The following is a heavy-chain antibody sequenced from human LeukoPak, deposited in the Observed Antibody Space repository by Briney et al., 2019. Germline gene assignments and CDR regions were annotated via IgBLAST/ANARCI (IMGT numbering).Heavy chain of an antibody. CDR1: GYTFIDYC. Sequence: ASVKVSCKASGYTFIDYCIHWVRQAPGQGLEWMGRINPNSGGTNYAQKFQGRVTMTSDTSISTAYMELSRLRSDDTAVYYCASEYNWNDPAYYYYMDVWGTGTTVTASS. V-gene: IGHV1-2*06. J-gene: IGHJ6*03. D-gene: IGHD1-20*01. CDR2: INPNSGGT. CDR3: ASEYNWNDPAYYYYMDV.